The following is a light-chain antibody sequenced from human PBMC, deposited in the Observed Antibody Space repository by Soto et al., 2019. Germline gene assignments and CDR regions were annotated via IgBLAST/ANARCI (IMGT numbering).Light chain of an antibody. CDR3: QKYGSSPGT. CDR2: GES. V-gene: IGKV3-20*01. CDR1: QSVSNNY. J-gene: IGKJ1*01. Sequence: DIVLTQSPGTLSLSPGDRATLSCRASQSVSNNYLAWYQQKTGQAPRLLIYGESNRATGIPDRFSGSGSGTDLTLTISRLEPEDFAVYYCQKYGSSPGTCGQGTKVDIK.